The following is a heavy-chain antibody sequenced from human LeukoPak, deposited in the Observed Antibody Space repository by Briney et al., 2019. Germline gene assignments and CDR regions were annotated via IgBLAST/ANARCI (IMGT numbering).Heavy chain of an antibody. CDR2: ITSSSSFT. D-gene: IGHD1-26*01. CDR1: GFTLSDYY. CDR3: ARERYGGSYDFDY. Sequence: GGSLRLSCAASGFTLSDYYMSWVRQAPGKGLEWISYITSSSSFTSYADSVGGRFTISRDNAKNSLYLQMNSLRADDTAVYYCARERYGGSYDFDYWGQGTQVTVSA. V-gene: IGHV3-11*05. J-gene: IGHJ4*02.